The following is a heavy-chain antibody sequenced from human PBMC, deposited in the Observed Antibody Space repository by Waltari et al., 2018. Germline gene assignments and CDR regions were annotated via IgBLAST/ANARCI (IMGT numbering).Heavy chain of an antibody. D-gene: IGHD1-26*01. Sequence: EVQLLESGGGLVQPGGSLRLSCAASGFPFSSYAMSWVRQAPGKGLEWVSAISGSGGSTYYADSVKGRFTISRDNSKNTLYLQMNSLRAEDTAVYYCAKDRNPRIGHDYWGQGTLVTVSS. CDR1: GFPFSSYA. CDR3: AKDRNPRIGHDY. V-gene: IGHV3-23*01. CDR2: ISGSGGST. J-gene: IGHJ4*02.